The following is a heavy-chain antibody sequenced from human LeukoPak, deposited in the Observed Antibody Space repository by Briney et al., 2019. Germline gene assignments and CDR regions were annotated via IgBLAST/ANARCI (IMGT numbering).Heavy chain of an antibody. CDR1: GFTFSSYH. Sequence: GGSLRLSCAASGFTFSSYHMNWVRQAPGKGLEWVSYISSSSGTIYYADSVKGRFTTSRDNAKNSLYLQMNSLRAEDTAVYYCARDVSTSFNWFDPWGQGTLVTVSS. CDR3: ARDVSTSFNWFDP. D-gene: IGHD2-2*01. J-gene: IGHJ5*02. V-gene: IGHV3-48*01. CDR2: ISSSSGTI.